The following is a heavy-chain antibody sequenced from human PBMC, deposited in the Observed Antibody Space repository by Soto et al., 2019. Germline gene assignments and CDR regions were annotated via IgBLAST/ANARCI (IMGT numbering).Heavy chain of an antibody. Sequence: GASVKVSCKASGGTFSSYAISWVRQAPGRGLEWMGGIIPIFGTANYAQKFQGRVTITADESTSTAYMELSSLGSEDTAVYYCATRTGGYMITVGGSWYFDLSGRGTLVTVSS. CDR2: IIPIFGTA. V-gene: IGHV1-69*13. CDR1: GGTFSSYA. CDR3: ATRTGGYMITVGGSWYFDL. D-gene: IGHD3-16*01. J-gene: IGHJ2*01.